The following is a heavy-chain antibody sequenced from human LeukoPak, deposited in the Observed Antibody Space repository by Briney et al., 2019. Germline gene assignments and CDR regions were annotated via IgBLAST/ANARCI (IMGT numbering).Heavy chain of an antibody. CDR3: ARGSEVVAAANNWFDP. CDR1: GYTFTSYY. CDR2: INPSGGST. V-gene: IGHV1-46*01. J-gene: IGHJ5*02. Sequence: ASVKVSCKASGYTFTSYYMHWVRQAPGQGLEWMGIINPSGGSTSYAQKFQGRVTMTRDMSTSTVYMELSSLRSEDTAVYYCARGSEVVAAANNWFDPWGQGTLVTVSS. D-gene: IGHD2-2*01.